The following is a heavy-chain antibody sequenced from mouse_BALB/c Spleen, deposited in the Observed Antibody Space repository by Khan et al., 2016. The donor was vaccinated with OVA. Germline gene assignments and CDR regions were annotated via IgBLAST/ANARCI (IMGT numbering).Heavy chain of an antibody. CDR2: IYPGDGDT. CDR3: ARSGYDYFAY. D-gene: IGHD2-14*01. Sequence: VQVVESGAELVRPGSSVKISCKASGYAFSSYWMNWVKQRPGQGLEWIGQIYPGDGDTKYNGKFKGKVTLTADKSSSTAYMQLGSLTSEDSAVYFCARSGYDYFAYWGQGTLVTVSA. J-gene: IGHJ3*01. V-gene: IGHV1-80*01. CDR1: GYAFSSYW.